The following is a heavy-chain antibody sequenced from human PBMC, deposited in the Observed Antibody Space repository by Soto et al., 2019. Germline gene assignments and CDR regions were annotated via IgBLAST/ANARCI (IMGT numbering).Heavy chain of an antibody. J-gene: IGHJ4*02. V-gene: IGHV4-39*01. D-gene: IGHD5-12*01. CDR3: ASPLLGDGYNWNY. CDR2: IYYSGST. CDR1: GGSISSSSYY. Sequence: SETLSLTCTVSGGSISSSSYYWGWIRQPPGKGLEWIGSIYYSGSTYYNPSLKSRVTISVETSKNQFSLKLSSVTAADTAVYYCASPLLGDGYNWNYWGQGTLVTVSS.